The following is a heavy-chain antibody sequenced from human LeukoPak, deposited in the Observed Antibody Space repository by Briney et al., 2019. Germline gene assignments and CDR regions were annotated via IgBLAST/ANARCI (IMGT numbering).Heavy chain of an antibody. CDR1: GYTFTGYY. D-gene: IGHD3-22*01. J-gene: IGHJ2*01. CDR2: INPNSGGT. Sequence: ASVKVSCKASGYTFTGYYMHWVRQAPGQGLEWMGWINPNSGGTNYAQKFQGWVTMTRDTSISTAYMELSRLRSDDTAVYYCARAPYYYDSSGPRWRYFDLWGRGTLVTVSP. CDR3: ARAPYYYDSSGPRWRYFDL. V-gene: IGHV1-2*04.